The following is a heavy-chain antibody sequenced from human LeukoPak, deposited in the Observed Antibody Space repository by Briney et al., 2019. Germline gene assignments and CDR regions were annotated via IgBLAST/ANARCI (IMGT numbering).Heavy chain of an antibody. J-gene: IGHJ4*02. Sequence: GGSLRLFCAASGFTFSSSWMTWVRQAPGKGLEWVANMKPDGSDKYYVESVKGRFTISRDNAKNSVYLRMNGLRAEDTAVYYCTNKVFAWGPGTLVTVSS. CDR3: TNKVFA. V-gene: IGHV3-7*02. CDR1: GFTFSSSW. CDR2: MKPDGSDK.